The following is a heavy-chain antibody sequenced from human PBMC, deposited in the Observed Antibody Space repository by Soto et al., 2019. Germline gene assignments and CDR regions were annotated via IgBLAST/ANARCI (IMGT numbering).Heavy chain of an antibody. Sequence: GGSLRLSCAASGFTFSSYAMHWVRQAPGKGLEWVAVISYDGSNKYYADSVKGRFTISRDNSKNTLYLQMNSLRAEDTAVYYCARDRIPNSSGYYVLDYWGQGTLVTVSS. J-gene: IGHJ4*02. D-gene: IGHD3-22*01. CDR1: GFTFSSYA. V-gene: IGHV3-30-3*01. CDR2: ISYDGSNK. CDR3: ARDRIPNSSGYYVLDY.